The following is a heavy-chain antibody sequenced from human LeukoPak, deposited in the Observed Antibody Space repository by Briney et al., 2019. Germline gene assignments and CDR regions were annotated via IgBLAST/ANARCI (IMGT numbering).Heavy chain of an antibody. Sequence: ASVKVSCRASGYTFTSYYMHWVRQAPGQGLEWMGIINPSGGSTSYAQKFQGRVTMTRDTSTSTVYMELSSLRSEDTAVYYCARSPTPTVAGDYGMDVWGQGATVTVSS. CDR3: ARSPTPTVAGDYGMDV. V-gene: IGHV1-46*01. CDR2: INPSGGST. CDR1: GYTFTSYY. J-gene: IGHJ6*02. D-gene: IGHD6-19*01.